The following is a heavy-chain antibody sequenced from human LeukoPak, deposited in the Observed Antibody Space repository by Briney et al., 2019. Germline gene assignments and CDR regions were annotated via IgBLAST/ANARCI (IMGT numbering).Heavy chain of an antibody. D-gene: IGHD5-24*01. CDR2: IYPGDSDT. V-gene: IGHV5-51*01. J-gene: IGHJ4*02. Sequence: GESLKISCKGSGYSFTSYWIAWVRQMPGKGLEWMGIIYPGDSDTRYSLSFQGQVTISADKSISTAYLQWSSLKASDTAMYYCARSRWLQNLDYWGQGTLVTVSS. CDR3: ARSRWLQNLDY. CDR1: GYSFTSYW.